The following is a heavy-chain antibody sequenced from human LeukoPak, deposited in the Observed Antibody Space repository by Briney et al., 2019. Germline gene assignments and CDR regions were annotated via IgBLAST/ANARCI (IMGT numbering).Heavy chain of an antibody. V-gene: IGHV1-18*01. CDR3: AREESSSDSDFDY. Sequence: GASVKLSCKASGYTFTSYGISWVRQAPGQGLEWMRCISAYNGNTNYAQKLQGRVTMTTDTSTSTAYTELRSLRADDTAVYYCAREESSSDSDFDYWGQGTLVTVSS. D-gene: IGHD6-6*01. CDR1: GYTFTSYG. J-gene: IGHJ4*02. CDR2: ISAYNGNT.